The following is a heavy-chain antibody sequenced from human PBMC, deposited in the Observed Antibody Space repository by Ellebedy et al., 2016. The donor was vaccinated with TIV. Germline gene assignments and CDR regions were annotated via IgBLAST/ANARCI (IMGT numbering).Heavy chain of an antibody. D-gene: IGHD3-10*01. CDR1: GGSFSGYY. V-gene: IGHV4-34*01. CDR2: INHSGST. CDR3: ASGYYGSVRYFDL. Sequence: MPSETLSLTCAVYGGSFSGYYWSWIRQPPGKGLEWIGEINHSGSTHYNPSLKRRVTISVDTSKNQFSLKLSSVTAAETAVYYCASGYYGSVRYFDLWGRGTLVTVSS. J-gene: IGHJ2*01.